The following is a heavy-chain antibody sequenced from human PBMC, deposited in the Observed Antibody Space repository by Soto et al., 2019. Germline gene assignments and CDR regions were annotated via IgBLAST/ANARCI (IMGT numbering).Heavy chain of an antibody. V-gene: IGHV4-30-2*01. CDR2: IYHSGST. CDR1: GGSISSGGYS. Sequence: QLQLQESGSGLVKPSQTLSLTCAVSGGSISSGGYSWSWIRQPPGKGLEWIGYIYHSGSTYYNPSLKSRVTISGDRSKNQFSLKLSSVSAADTAVYYCDSLTDYGGNRGAFDIWGQGTMVTVSS. J-gene: IGHJ3*02. D-gene: IGHD4-17*01. CDR3: DSLTDYGGNRGAFDI.